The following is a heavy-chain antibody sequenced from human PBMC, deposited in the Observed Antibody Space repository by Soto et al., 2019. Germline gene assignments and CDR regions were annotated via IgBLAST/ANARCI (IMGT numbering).Heavy chain of an antibody. CDR2: IYYSGST. D-gene: IGHD1-7*01. V-gene: IGHV4-31*03. Sequence: PLSLTCTVSGGSITSGGYYRSWIRQHPGKGLEWIGYIYYSGSTYYNPSLKSRVTISVDTSKNQFSLKLSSVTAADTAVYYCARGNWNSKRSFDYWGQGTLVTASS. CDR1: GGSITSGGYY. J-gene: IGHJ4*02. CDR3: ARGNWNSKRSFDY.